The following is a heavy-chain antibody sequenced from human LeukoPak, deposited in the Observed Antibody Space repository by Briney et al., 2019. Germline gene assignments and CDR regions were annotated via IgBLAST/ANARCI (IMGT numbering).Heavy chain of an antibody. D-gene: IGHD5-12*01. CDR3: ARDLAGYSGYAYSG. Sequence: SQTLSLTCTVSGGSISSGDYYWSWIRQPPGKGLEWIGYIYYSGSTYYNPSLKSRVTISVDTSKNQFSLKLTSVTAADTAVYYCARDLAGYSGYAYSGWGQGALVTVSS. V-gene: IGHV4-30-4*01. CDR2: IYYSGST. J-gene: IGHJ4*02. CDR1: GGSISSGDYY.